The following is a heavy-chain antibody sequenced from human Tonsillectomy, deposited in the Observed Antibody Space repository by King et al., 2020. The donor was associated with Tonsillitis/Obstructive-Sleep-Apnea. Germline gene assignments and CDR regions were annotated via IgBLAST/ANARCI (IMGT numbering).Heavy chain of an antibody. CDR1: GITFSSYA. J-gene: IGHJ4*02. Sequence: VQLVESGGGLVQPGGSLRLSCAASGITFSSYAMSWGRQAPGKGLEWGSTISGGGCSTYYADSVKGRFTISRDNSKNTLYLQMNSLRAEDTAVYYCAKAMVQGIIITIFDYWGQGTLVTVSS. CDR2: ISGGGCST. D-gene: IGHD3-10*01. CDR3: AKAMVQGIIITIFDY. V-gene: IGHV3-23*04.